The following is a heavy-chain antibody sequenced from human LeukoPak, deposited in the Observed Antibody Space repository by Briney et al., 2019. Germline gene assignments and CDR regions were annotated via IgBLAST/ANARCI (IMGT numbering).Heavy chain of an antibody. CDR3: AKAVTIVGARDYFDY. Sequence: GGSLRLSCAASGLTSSNYAMSWVRQPPGKGLEWVSIISPRGDNSYYAESVKGRFTISRDYSKNSLYLQMKSHRVEDTAVYYCAKAVTIVGARDYFDYWGQGTLVSVS. CDR2: ISPRGDNS. V-gene: IGHV3-23*01. J-gene: IGHJ4*02. D-gene: IGHD1-26*01. CDR1: GLTSSNYA.